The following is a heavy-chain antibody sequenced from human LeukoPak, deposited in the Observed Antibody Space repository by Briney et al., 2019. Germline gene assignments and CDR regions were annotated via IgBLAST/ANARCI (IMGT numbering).Heavy chain of an antibody. J-gene: IGHJ6*02. CDR1: GFTFSSYS. CDR2: ISSSSTYI. Sequence: PGGSLRLSCAASGFTFSSYSMNSVRQAPGKGLEWVSSISSSSTYIYYADSVKGRFTISRDNAKNSLHLQMNGLRAEDTAVYYCARNVLLWFGEFGTEDYYYYYYGMDVWGQGTTVTVSS. D-gene: IGHD3-10*01. CDR3: ARNVLLWFGEFGTEDYYYYYYGMDV. V-gene: IGHV3-21*01.